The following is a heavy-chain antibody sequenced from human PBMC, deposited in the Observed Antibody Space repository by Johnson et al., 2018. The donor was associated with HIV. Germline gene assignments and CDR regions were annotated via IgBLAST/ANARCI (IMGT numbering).Heavy chain of an antibody. Sequence: MQLVESGGGVVQPGRSLRLSCAASGFTFSSYDMHWVRQTTGKGLESVSGIGTAGDTYYPGSVKGRFTISRQNAKNSLYLQMNSLRAGDTAVYYCARGFEVAAGWGAFDIWGQGTMVTVSS. J-gene: IGHJ3*02. CDR2: IGTAGDT. CDR3: ARGFEVAAGWGAFDI. V-gene: IGHV3-13*01. D-gene: IGHD6-13*01. CDR1: GFTFSSYD.